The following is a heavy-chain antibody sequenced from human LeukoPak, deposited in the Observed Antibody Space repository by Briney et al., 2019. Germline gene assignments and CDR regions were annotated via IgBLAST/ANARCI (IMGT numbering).Heavy chain of an antibody. CDR1: GYTFTSYG. D-gene: IGHD5/OR15-5a*01. CDR3: ARGDGVYVLGFQH. V-gene: IGHV1-2*04. Sequence: ASVKVSCKASGYTFTSYGISWVRQAPGQGLEWMGWIDPSSGGTNYAQRFQGWVTMTRDTSISTAYMELSRLTSDDTAVYFCARGDGVYVLGFQHWGQGTLVTVSS. J-gene: IGHJ1*01. CDR2: IDPSSGGT.